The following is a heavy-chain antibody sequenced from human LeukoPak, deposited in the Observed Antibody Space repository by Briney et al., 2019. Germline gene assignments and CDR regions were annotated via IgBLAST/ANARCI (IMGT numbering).Heavy chain of an antibody. Sequence: PGGSLRLSCAASGFTFDDYAMHWVRQAPGKGLEWASGISWNSGSIGYADSVKGRFTISRDNAKNSLYLQMNSLRAEDTALYYCAKEPLNYYDSSGYFDYWGQGTLVTVSS. CDR3: AKEPLNYYDSSGYFDY. CDR2: ISWNSGSI. D-gene: IGHD3-22*01. V-gene: IGHV3-9*01. J-gene: IGHJ4*02. CDR1: GFTFDDYA.